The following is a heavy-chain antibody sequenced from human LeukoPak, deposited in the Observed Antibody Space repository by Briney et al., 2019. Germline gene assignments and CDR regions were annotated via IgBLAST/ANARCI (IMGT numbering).Heavy chain of an antibody. D-gene: IGHD2-21*02. J-gene: IGHJ4*02. CDR1: LFTFRTYA. CDR3: AKAVGCDWYWHY. V-gene: IGHV3-23*01. CDR2: ISASVRLT. Sequence: PGGSLRLSCVPSLFTFRTYAMTLVRQAPRKGLEWVSAISASVRLTYYADAVKGRFTVSRDNSKNTLYLQMNSLRDEDTAEDYCAKAVGCDWYWHYWGQGTLVTVSS.